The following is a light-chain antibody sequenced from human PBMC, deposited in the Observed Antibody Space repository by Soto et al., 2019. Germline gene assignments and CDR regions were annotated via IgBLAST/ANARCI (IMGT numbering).Light chain of an antibody. V-gene: IGKV3-15*01. CDR2: SAS. Sequence: EIVMTQSPATLSVSPGGIATLSCRASQSISDTLAWYQQKPGQAPRLIIYSASRGATGFPARFSGSGSGTDVTLTISSLKSEDFAVYYCQQYNNSPWTFGQGTKVDIK. J-gene: IGKJ1*01. CDR3: QQYNNSPWT. CDR1: QSISDT.